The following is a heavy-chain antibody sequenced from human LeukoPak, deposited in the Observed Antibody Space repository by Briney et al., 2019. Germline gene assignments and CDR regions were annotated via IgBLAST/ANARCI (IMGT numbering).Heavy chain of an antibody. V-gene: IGHV3-21*01. CDR3: ARVSYSSSGAFDI. CDR1: GFTFSSYS. Sequence: PGGSLRLSCAASGFTFSSYSVNWVRQAPGKGLEWVSSISSSSSYIYYADSVKGRFTISRDNSKNTLYLQMNSLRAEDTAVYYCARVSYSSSGAFDIWGQGTMVTVSS. CDR2: ISSSSSYI. D-gene: IGHD2-21*01. J-gene: IGHJ3*02.